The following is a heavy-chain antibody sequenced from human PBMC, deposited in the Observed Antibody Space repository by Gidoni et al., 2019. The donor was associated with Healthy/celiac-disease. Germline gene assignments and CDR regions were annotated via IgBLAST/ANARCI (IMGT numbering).Heavy chain of an antibody. D-gene: IGHD3-10*02. CDR3: AREYVRDGGETDAFDI. CDR1: GYSISRGYY. J-gene: IGHJ3*02. Sequence: QVQLQESGPGLVKPSETLSLTCAVSGYSISRGYYWGWIRQPPGTGLEWIGSSYHSGSTYYNPSLKSRVTISVDTSKNQFSLKLGSVTAADTAVYYCAREYVRDGGETDAFDIWGQGTMVTVSS. V-gene: IGHV4-38-2*02. CDR2: SYHSGST.